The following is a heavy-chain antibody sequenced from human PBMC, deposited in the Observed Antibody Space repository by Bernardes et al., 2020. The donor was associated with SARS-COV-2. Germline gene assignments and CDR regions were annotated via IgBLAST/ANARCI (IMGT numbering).Heavy chain of an antibody. D-gene: IGHD2-15*01. Sequence: GWSLRLSCVASGLSIDSSWMNWVRQTPGKGLEWVANINSDGSRSNYMDSVKGRFSISRDNAKKSLSLQMNSLRGDDTAVYYCARLRGYCSGGRCSNWFDSWGQGILVSVSS. CDR3: ARLRGYCSGGRCSNWFDS. CDR2: INSDGSRS. J-gene: IGHJ5*01. CDR1: GLSIDSSW. V-gene: IGHV3-7*01.